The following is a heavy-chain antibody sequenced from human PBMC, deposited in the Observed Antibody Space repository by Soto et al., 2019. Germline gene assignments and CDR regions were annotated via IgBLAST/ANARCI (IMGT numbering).Heavy chain of an antibody. CDR2: IYYSGST. CDR3: ARGLYSYGYNWFDP. Sequence: SETLSLTCTVSGGSITDYYWSWIRQPPGKGLEWIGYIYYSGSTNYNPSLKSRVTISVDTSKNQFSLKLSSVTAADTAVYYCARGLYSYGYNWFDPWGQGTLVPVSS. J-gene: IGHJ5*02. D-gene: IGHD5-18*01. V-gene: IGHV4-59*01. CDR1: GGSITDYY.